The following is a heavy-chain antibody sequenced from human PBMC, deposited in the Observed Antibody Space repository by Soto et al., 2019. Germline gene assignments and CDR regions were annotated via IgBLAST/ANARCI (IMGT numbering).Heavy chain of an antibody. D-gene: IGHD3-3*01. J-gene: IGHJ4*02. CDR3: AHRVPTIFEVVSFDF. Sequence: ASGPTLVNPTQTLTLTCTFSGFSLSTSGVGVGWTRQPPGKALEWLAFIYWNDDKRYSPSLKNRLTITKDTSKNQVVLTMTNMDPVDTATYYCAHRVPTIFEVVSFDFWGQGTLVTVSS. CDR1: GFSLSTSGVG. CDR2: IYWNDDK. V-gene: IGHV2-5*01.